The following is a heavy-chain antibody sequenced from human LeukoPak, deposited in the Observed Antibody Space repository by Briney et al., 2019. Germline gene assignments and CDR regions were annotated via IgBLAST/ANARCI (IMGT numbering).Heavy chain of an antibody. V-gene: IGHV3-7*01. CDR2: INQGESEK. D-gene: IGHD1-26*01. CDR3: ARDYHGKFDC. Sequence: PGGSLRLSCTASEFTFRLYCVRWVRQAPGKGLEWVAHINQGESEKYYVDPVKGRFTISRDNAKKSLYLQMNNLRAEDTALYDCARDYHGKFDCWGQGTLVTVSS. J-gene: IGHJ4*02. CDR1: EFTFRLYC.